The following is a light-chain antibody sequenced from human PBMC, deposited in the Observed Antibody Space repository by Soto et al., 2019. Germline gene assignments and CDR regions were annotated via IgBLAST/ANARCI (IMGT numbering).Light chain of an antibody. V-gene: IGKV3-11*01. J-gene: IGKJ4*01. CDR3: QQRRAWPLT. Sequence: EIVLTQSPATLSLSPGERATLSCRASQSVSSYLAWYQQKPGQAPRLLISDASNRATGIPARFSGSGSGTDFTLTLSSLEPEDFAVYYCQQRRAWPLTFGGGTKVEI. CDR2: DAS. CDR1: QSVSSY.